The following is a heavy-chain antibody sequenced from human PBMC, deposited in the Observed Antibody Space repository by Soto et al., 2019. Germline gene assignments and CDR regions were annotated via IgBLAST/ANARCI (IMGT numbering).Heavy chain of an antibody. J-gene: IGHJ4*02. Sequence: GGSLRLSCAASGFTFSDYYMSWIRQAPGKGLEWVSYISSSSSYTNYADSVKGRFTISRDNAKNSLYLQMNSLRAEDTAVYYSARTPTDHPAIDYWGQGTLVTVSS. V-gene: IGHV3-11*06. D-gene: IGHD1-1*01. CDR1: GFTFSDYY. CDR2: ISSSSSYT. CDR3: ARTPTDHPAIDY.